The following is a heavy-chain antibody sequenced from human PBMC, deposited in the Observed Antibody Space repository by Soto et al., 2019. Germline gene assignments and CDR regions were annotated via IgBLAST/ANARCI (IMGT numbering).Heavy chain of an antibody. V-gene: IGHV3-30-3*01. Sequence: SLRLSCAASGFTFSTYAMYWVRQAPGKGLEWVAGISYDGNDQYYADSVKGRSTISRDNSKNTLYLQMNSLRAEDTAVYYCANRDGYLDYWGQGTQVT. CDR1: GFTFSTYA. J-gene: IGHJ4*02. CDR2: ISYDGNDQ. CDR3: ANRDGYLDY.